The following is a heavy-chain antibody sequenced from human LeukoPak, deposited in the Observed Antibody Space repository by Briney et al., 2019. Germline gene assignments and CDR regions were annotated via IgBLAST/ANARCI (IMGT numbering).Heavy chain of an antibody. CDR1: GFTVSSNY. Sequence: GGSLRLSCAASGFTVSSNYMSWVRQAPGKGLEWVSIIYSGGSTSYADSVKGRFTISRDNSKNTLYLQMNSLRAEDTAVYYCARDGPRSSGSYPNWGQGTMVTVSS. D-gene: IGHD3-10*01. CDR2: IYSGGST. CDR3: ARDGPRSSGSYPN. J-gene: IGHJ3*01. V-gene: IGHV3-53*01.